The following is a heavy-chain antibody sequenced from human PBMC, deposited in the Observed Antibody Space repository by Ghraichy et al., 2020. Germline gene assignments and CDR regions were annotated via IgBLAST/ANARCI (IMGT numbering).Heavy chain of an antibody. V-gene: IGHV3-23*01. J-gene: IGHJ4*02. CDR3: AKDPATRYYDFWSGLLHFDY. D-gene: IGHD3-3*01. CDR1: GFTFSSYA. Sequence: GESLNISCAASGFTFSSYAMSWVRQAPGKGLEWVSAISGSGGSTYYADSVKGRFTISRDNSKNTLYLQMNSLRAEDTAVYYCAKDPATRYYDFWSGLLHFDYWGQGTLVTVSS. CDR2: ISGSGGST.